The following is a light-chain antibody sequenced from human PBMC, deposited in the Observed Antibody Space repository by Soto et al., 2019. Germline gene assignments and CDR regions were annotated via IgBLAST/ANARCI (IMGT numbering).Light chain of an antibody. J-gene: IGKJ1*01. CDR3: HQYGASPQT. CDR2: GAS. CDR1: QSVSSSY. V-gene: IGKV3-20*01. Sequence: VLTQSPGTLSLSPGERATLACRASQSVSSSYLAWYQHKRGQAPRLLMYGASGRATGVPDRFSGWGSGTDFTLTISRLEAAYFAVYYCHQYGASPQTFCQGTKVEF.